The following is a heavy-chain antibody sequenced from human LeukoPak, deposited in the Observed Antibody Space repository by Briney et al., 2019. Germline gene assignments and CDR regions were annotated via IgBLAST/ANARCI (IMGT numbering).Heavy chain of an antibody. CDR2: IYYSGST. Sequence: SETLSLTCTVSGGCISSYYWSWIRQPPGKGLEWIGYIYYSGSTNYNPSLKSRVTISVDTSKNQFSLKLSSVTAADTAVYYCARLWGGISYYFDYWGQGTLVTVSS. D-gene: IGHD3-16*01. CDR3: ARLWGGISYYFDY. J-gene: IGHJ4*02. V-gene: IGHV4-59*08. CDR1: GGCISSYY.